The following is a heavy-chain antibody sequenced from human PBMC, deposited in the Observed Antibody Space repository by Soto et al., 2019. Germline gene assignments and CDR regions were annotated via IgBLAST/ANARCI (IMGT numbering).Heavy chain of an antibody. CDR3: ARGEMGYSSSPRYYYYGMDV. J-gene: IGHJ6*02. CDR2: IIPIFGTA. D-gene: IGHD6-6*01. Sequence: GASVKVSCKASGGTFSSYAISWVRQAPGQGLEWVGGIIPIFGTANYAQKFQGRVTITADESTSTAYMELSSLRSEDTAVYYCARGEMGYSSSPRYYYYGMDVWGQGTTVTVSS. V-gene: IGHV1-69*13. CDR1: GGTFSSYA.